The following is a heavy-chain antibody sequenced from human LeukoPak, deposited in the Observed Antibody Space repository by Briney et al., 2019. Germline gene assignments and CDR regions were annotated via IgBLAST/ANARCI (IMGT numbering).Heavy chain of an antibody. D-gene: IGHD3-3*01. J-gene: IGHJ6*03. V-gene: IGHV3-30*18. CDR2: ISYDGSNK. CDR1: GFTFNSFG. Sequence: PGRSLRLSCATSGFTFNSFGMHWVRQAPGKGLEWVAFISYDGSNKYYADSVKGRFTISRDNSKNTLYLQMNSLRAEDTAVYYCAKGSKEVLFTRDHCMDVWGKGTTVTISS. CDR3: AKGSKEVLFTRDHCMDV.